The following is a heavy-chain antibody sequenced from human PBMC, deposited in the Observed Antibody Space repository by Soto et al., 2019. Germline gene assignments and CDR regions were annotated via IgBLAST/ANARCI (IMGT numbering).Heavy chain of an antibody. CDR3: ARSVVVRGVITFIDY. CDR2: IWYDGSNK. Sequence: GGSLRLSCAASGFTFSSYGMHWVRQAPGKGLEWVAVIWYDGSNKYYADSVKGRFTISRDNSKNTLYLQMNSLRAEDTAVYYCARSVVVRGVITFIDYWGQGTLVTVSS. CDR1: GFTFSSYG. D-gene: IGHD3-10*01. J-gene: IGHJ4*02. V-gene: IGHV3-33*01.